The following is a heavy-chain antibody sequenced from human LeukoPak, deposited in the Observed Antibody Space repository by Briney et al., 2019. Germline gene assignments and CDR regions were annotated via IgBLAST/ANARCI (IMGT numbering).Heavy chain of an antibody. V-gene: IGHV4-59*12. J-gene: IGHJ6*03. CDR1: GGSISSYY. CDR2: IYYSGST. D-gene: IGHD4-17*01. Sequence: SETLSLTCTVSGGSISSYYWSWVRQPPGKGLEWIGYIYYSGSTNYNPSLKSRVTISADTSKNQFSLKLSSVTAADTAVYYCARADYGDSPSFYYYYYMDVWGKGTTVTVSS. CDR3: ARADYGDSPSFYYYYYMDV.